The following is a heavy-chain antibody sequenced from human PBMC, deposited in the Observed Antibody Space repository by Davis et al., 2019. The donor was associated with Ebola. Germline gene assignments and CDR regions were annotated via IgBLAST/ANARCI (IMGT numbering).Heavy chain of an antibody. D-gene: IGHD3-10*01. CDR1: GYSFTSYW. J-gene: IGHJ4*02. CDR3: ARSYYGSGSLVGDY. Sequence: PGGSLRLSCKGSGYSFTSYWIGWVRQMPGKGLEWMGIIYPGDSDTRYSPSFQGQVTISADKSISTAYLQWSSLKASDTAMYYCARSYYGSGSLVGDYWGQGTLVTVSS. V-gene: IGHV5-51*01. CDR2: IYPGDSDT.